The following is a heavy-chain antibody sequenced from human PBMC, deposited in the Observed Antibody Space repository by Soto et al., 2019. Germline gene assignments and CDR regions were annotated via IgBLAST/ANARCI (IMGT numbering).Heavy chain of an antibody. CDR2: ISSSSTI. J-gene: IGHJ4*02. CDR3: ARDPVRRYDFWSGYYTGHY. Sequence: PGGSLRLSCAASGFTFSSYSMNWVRQAPGKGLEWVSYISSSSTIYYADSVKGRFTISRDNAKNSLYLQMNSLRAEDTAVYYCARDPVRRYDFWSGYYTGHYWGQGTLVTVSS. D-gene: IGHD3-3*01. CDR1: GFTFSSYS. V-gene: IGHV3-48*01.